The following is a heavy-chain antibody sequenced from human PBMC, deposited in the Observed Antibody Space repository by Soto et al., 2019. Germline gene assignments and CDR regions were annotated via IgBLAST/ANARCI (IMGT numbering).Heavy chain of an antibody. D-gene: IGHD3-22*01. Sequence: KPSETLSLTCTVSGGSISSYYCSWIRQPPGKGLEWIGYIYYSGSTNYNPSLKSRVTISVDTSKNQFSLKLSSVTAADTAVYYCARGRVVVTTEFDYWGQGTLVTVSS. CDR1: GGSISSYY. V-gene: IGHV4-59*01. J-gene: IGHJ4*02. CDR2: IYYSGST. CDR3: ARGRVVVTTEFDY.